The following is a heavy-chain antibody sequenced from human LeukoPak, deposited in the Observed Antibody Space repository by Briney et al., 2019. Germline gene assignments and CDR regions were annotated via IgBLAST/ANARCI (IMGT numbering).Heavy chain of an antibody. D-gene: IGHD1-26*01. Sequence: SETLSLTCTVSGGSISSYYWSWIRQPAGKGQEWIGRIYTSGSTNYNPSLKSRVTMSVDTSKNQFSLKLSSVTAADTAVYYCARDGSYSTYYYYYYMDVWGKGTTVTVSS. CDR2: IYTSGST. CDR3: ARDGSYSTYYYYYYMDV. CDR1: GGSISSYY. V-gene: IGHV4-4*07. J-gene: IGHJ6*03.